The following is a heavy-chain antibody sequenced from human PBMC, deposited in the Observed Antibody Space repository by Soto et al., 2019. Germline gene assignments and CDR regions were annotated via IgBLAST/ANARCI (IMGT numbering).Heavy chain of an antibody. D-gene: IGHD2-15*01. Sequence: PGGSLRLSCAASGFTFSSYSMNWVRQAPGKGLEWVSYISSSSSTIYYADSVKGRFTISRDNAKNSLYLQMNSLRAEDTAVYYCARDINPDRVYYWAQGILVTVSS. CDR1: GFTFSSYS. J-gene: IGHJ4*02. CDR2: ISSSSSTI. CDR3: ARDINPDRVYY. V-gene: IGHV3-48*01.